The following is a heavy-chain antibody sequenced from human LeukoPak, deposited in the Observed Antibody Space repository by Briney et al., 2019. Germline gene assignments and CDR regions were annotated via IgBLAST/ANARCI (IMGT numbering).Heavy chain of an antibody. Sequence: ASVKVSCKASGYTFTSYDINWVRQATGQGLEWMGWMNPNSGNTGYAQKFQGRVTMTRNTSISTAYMELSSLRSEDTAVYYCARRSSSSSARRSYNWFDPWGQGTLVTVSS. CDR2: MNPNSGNT. CDR1: GYTFTSYD. CDR3: ARRSSSSSARRSYNWFDP. J-gene: IGHJ5*02. V-gene: IGHV1-8*01. D-gene: IGHD6-6*01.